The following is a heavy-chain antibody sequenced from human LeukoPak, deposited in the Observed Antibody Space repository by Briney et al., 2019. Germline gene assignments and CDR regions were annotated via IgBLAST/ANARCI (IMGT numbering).Heavy chain of an antibody. J-gene: IGHJ6*03. CDR1: GGSISSYY. Sequence: PSETLSLTCTVSGGSISSYYWNWIRQPPGKGLEWIGYIYYSGSTNFNPSLKSRVTISVDTSKNQFSLKMSSMTAADTAVYFCARGGPPGYYYDYYMDVWGKGTTVTISS. CDR3: ARGGPPGYYYDYYMDV. V-gene: IGHV4-59*01. CDR2: IYYSGST.